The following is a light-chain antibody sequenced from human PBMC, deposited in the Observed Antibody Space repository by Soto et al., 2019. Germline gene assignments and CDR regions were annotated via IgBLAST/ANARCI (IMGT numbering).Light chain of an antibody. Sequence: ETVLTQSQATLSLSPGERATLSCRASRSVGRSLAWYQQKPGQAPRLLIYDASNRATGIPARFSGSGSGTDFTLTISSLEPEDFAIYYCQQRTNWHLTFGGGTTVEIK. CDR3: QQRTNWHLT. CDR2: DAS. CDR1: RSVGRS. J-gene: IGKJ4*01. V-gene: IGKV3-11*01.